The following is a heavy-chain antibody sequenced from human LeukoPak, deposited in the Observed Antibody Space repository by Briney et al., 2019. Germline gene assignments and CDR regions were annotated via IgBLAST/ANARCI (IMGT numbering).Heavy chain of an antibody. CDR1: GFTFSDYY. CDR2: ISTTSSYT. Sequence: GGSLRLSCAASGFTFSDYYMSWIRKAPGKGLEWVSHISTTSSYTNYADSVKGRFTISRDNAKNSLYLQMNSLRAEDTAVYYCARQLRSVTNWFDPWGQGTPVTVSS. D-gene: IGHD1-1*01. J-gene: IGHJ5*02. V-gene: IGHV3-11*06. CDR3: ARQLRSVTNWFDP.